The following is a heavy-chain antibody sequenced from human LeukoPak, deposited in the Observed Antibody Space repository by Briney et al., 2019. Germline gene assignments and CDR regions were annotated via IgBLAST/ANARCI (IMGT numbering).Heavy chain of an antibody. D-gene: IGHD3-16*01. Sequence: GGSLRLSCGASGFTFSTYWIHWVRQAPGKGLVWVSQIKFDGSLASYADSVKGRFTISRDNAKNTLYLQMNSLGAEDTAVYYCVTGHYDSRMYFDLWGRGTLVTVSS. CDR2: IKFDGSLA. CDR3: VTGHYDSRMYFDL. CDR1: GFTFSTYW. J-gene: IGHJ2*01. V-gene: IGHV3-74*01.